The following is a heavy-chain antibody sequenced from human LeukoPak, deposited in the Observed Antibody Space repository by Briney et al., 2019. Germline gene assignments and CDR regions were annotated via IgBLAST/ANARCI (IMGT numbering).Heavy chain of an antibody. J-gene: IGHJ1*01. D-gene: IGHD6-13*01. CDR2: IYYSGST. CDR3: ARHGGATAAGFVKVFQH. CDR1: GGSISSYY. Sequence: SETLSLTCTVSGGSISSYYWSWIRQPPGKGLEWIGYIYYSGSTNYNPSLKSRVTISVDTSKNQFSLKLSSVTAADTAVYYCARHGGATAAGFVKVFQHWGQGTLVTVSS. V-gene: IGHV4-59*08.